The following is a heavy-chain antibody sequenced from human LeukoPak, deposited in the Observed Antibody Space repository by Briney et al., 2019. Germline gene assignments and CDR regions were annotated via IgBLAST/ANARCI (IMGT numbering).Heavy chain of an antibody. V-gene: IGHV3-48*03. CDR2: ISSSGSTI. Sequence: GGSLRLSCAASGFTFSSYEMNWVRQAPGKGLEGVSYISSSGSTIYYVDSVKGRFTISRDNAKNSLYLQMNSLRAEDTAVYYCAELGITKIGGVWGKGTTVTIPS. CDR1: GFTFSSYE. CDR3: AELGITKIGGV. D-gene: IGHD3-10*02. J-gene: IGHJ6*04.